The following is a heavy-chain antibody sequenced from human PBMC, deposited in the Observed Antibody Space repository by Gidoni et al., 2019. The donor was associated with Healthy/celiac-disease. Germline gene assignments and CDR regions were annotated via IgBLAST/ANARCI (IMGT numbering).Heavy chain of an antibody. CDR1: GGSISSYY. Sequence: QVQLQESGPGLVKPSETLSLTCTVSGGSISSYYWSWIRQPPGKGLEWIGYIYYSGSTNYNPSLKSRVTISVDTSKNQFSLKLSSVTAADTAVYYCARAEYSSWAWYFDLWGRGTLVTVSS. V-gene: IGHV4-59*01. CDR3: ARAEYSSWAWYFDL. CDR2: IYYSGST. D-gene: IGHD6-6*01. J-gene: IGHJ2*01.